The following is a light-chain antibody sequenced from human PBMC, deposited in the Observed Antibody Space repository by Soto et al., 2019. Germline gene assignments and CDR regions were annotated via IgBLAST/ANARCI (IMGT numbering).Light chain of an antibody. J-gene: IGKJ1*01. CDR2: DAS. CDR1: QSVTNW. CDR3: HQYNNYSPWT. V-gene: IGKV1-5*01. Sequence: DIQMTQSPSTLSASVGDRVTITCRASQSVTNWLAWYQQKPGMAPKLLIYDASNLESGVPSRFSGSGSGTEFTLTISSLQPDDFATYYCHQYNNYSPWTFGQGTKVEIK.